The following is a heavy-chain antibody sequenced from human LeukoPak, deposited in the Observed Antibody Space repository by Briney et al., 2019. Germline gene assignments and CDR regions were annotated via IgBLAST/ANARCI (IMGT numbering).Heavy chain of an antibody. CDR2: ISYSGST. D-gene: IGHD6-19*01. Sequence: SETLSLTCTVSGGSISGYYWSWIRQPPGKGLEWIGYISYSGSTNYNPSLKSRVTISVDTSKNQFSLKLSSVTAADTAVYYCARRGSGSPFDYWGQGTLVTVSS. J-gene: IGHJ4*02. CDR1: GGSISGYY. CDR3: ARRGSGSPFDY. V-gene: IGHV4-59*08.